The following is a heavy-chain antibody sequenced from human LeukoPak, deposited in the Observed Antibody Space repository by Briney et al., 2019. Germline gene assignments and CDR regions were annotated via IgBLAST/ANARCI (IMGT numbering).Heavy chain of an antibody. Sequence: ASVKVSYKASGYTFTGYYMHWVRQAPGQGLEWMGWINPNSGGTNYAQKFQGRVTMTRDTSISTAYMELSRLRSDDTAVYYCARDRIPTMVRGVTLGYWGQGTLVTVSS. CDR1: GYTFTGYY. CDR3: ARDRIPTMVRGVTLGY. V-gene: IGHV1-2*02. D-gene: IGHD3-10*01. J-gene: IGHJ4*02. CDR2: INPNSGGT.